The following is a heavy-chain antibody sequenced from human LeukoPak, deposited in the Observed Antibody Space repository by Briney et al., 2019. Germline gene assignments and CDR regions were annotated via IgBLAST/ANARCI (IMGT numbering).Heavy chain of an antibody. Sequence: AESLSLSCAASGFTISNACMNWIRQAPGKGLEWISNIRTTAEGAKYAYYADSVMGRVTISRDDGKNTLYLHMNSLRDDDTSVYQGENGIRDAFDYWGQGILVTVSS. J-gene: IGHJ4*02. CDR1: GFTISNAC. D-gene: IGHD5-24*01. CDR3: ENGIRDAFDY. CDR2: IRTTAEGAKYA. V-gene: IGHV3-48*02.